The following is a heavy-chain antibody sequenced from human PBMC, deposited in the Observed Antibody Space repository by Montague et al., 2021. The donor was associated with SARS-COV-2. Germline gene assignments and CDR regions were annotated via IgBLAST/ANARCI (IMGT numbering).Heavy chain of an antibody. Sequence: TLSLTRAVYGGSLSGYYWSWIRQPPEKGLEWIGEINHSANTKYNPSLKSPVTISIDTSKNQFSLKMTSVTAADTATYYCASGIYPSGSYYNRYYYGLNIWGPGTTVIVSS. J-gene: IGHJ6*02. V-gene: IGHV4-34*01. CDR1: GGSLSGYY. CDR2: INHSANT. CDR3: ASGIYPSGSYYNRYYYGLNI. D-gene: IGHD3-10*01.